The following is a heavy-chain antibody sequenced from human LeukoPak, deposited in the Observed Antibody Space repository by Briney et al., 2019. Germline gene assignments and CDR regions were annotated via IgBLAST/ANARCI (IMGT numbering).Heavy chain of an antibody. J-gene: IGHJ3*02. D-gene: IGHD3-9*01. Sequence: GGSLRLSCTASGFTFGDYAMSWVRQAPGKGLEWVGFIRSKAYGGTTEYAASVKGRFTISRDDSKSIAYLQMNSLKTEDTAVYYCTREEGVLRYFDWLLSGAFDIWGQGTMVTVSS. CDR2: IRSKAYGGTT. V-gene: IGHV3-49*04. CDR1: GFTFGDYA. CDR3: TREEGVLRYFDWLLSGAFDI.